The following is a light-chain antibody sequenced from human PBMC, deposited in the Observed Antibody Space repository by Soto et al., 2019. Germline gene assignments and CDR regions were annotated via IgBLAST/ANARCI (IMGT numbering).Light chain of an antibody. CDR2: DVT. J-gene: IGLJ1*01. Sequence: QSALTQPASVSGSPGQSITISCTGTSSDVGAYNSVSWHQQHPGQAPKLMIYDVTNRSSGIPDRFSASKSVNTASLTISGLQAGDEADSYGRSYTSSSTSVFGPGTQLTVL. V-gene: IGLV2-14*01. CDR1: SSDVGAYNS. CDR3: RSYTSSSTSV.